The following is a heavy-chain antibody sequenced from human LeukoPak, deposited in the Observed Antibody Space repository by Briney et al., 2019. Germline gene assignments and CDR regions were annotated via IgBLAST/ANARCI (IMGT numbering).Heavy chain of an antibody. CDR2: INHSGST. D-gene: IGHD5-18*01. CDR1: GGSSSGYY. J-gene: IGHJ4*02. CDR3: ARAGQLWRRYYFDY. Sequence: SETLSLTCAVYGGSSSGYYWSWIRQPPGKGLEWIGEINHSGSTNYNPSLKSRVTISVDTSKNQFSLKLSSVTAADTAVYYCARAGQLWRRYYFDYWGQGSLVTVSS. V-gene: IGHV4-34*01.